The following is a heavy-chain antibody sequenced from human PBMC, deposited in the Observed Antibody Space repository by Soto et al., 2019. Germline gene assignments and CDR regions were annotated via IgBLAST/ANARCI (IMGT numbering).Heavy chain of an antibody. Sequence: GGSLRLSCSASGFTFSSYAMHWVRQAPGKGLEYVSAISSNGGSTYYADSVKGRFTISRDNSKNTLYLQMSSLRAEDTAVYYCVKGRPYYYGSGSYYNEPIYYYGMDVWGQGTTVTVSS. CDR2: ISSNGGST. J-gene: IGHJ6*02. CDR3: VKGRPYYYGSGSYYNEPIYYYGMDV. D-gene: IGHD3-10*01. V-gene: IGHV3-64D*06. CDR1: GFTFSSYA.